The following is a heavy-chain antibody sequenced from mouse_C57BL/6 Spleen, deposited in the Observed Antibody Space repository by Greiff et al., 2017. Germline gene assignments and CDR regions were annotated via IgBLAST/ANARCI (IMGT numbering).Heavy chain of an antibody. D-gene: IGHD2-3*01. CDR3: ARGGNDAHGDYYAMDY. CDR2: IYPGSGST. CDR1: GYTFTSYW. Sequence: QVHVKQPGAELVKPGASVKLSCKASGYTFTSYWMHWVKQRPGQGLEWIGDIYPGSGSTNYNEKFKSKATPTVDTSSSTAYMQLSSLTSEDSAVYYCARGGNDAHGDYYAMDYWGQGTSVTVSS. J-gene: IGHJ4*01. V-gene: IGHV1-55*01.